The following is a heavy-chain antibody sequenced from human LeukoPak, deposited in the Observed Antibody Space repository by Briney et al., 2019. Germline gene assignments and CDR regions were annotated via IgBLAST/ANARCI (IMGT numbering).Heavy chain of an antibody. D-gene: IGHD3-3*01. CDR3: ARDFWSGPYYYYYMDV. CDR1: RFTFNIYT. CDR2: ISENGVST. J-gene: IGHJ6*03. V-gene: IGHV3-23*01. Sequence: GGSLRLSCAASRFTFNIYTMSWVRQAPGKGLEWVSVISENGVSTYYADSVKGRFTISRDNSKNTLYLQMNSLRAEDTAVYYCARDFWSGPYYYYYMDVWGKGTTVTVSS.